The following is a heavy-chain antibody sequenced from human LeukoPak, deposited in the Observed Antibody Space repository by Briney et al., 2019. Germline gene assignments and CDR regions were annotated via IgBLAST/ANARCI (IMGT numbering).Heavy chain of an antibody. J-gene: IGHJ6*02. CDR3: ARVDSYYYDSSGYYPGPRYYYYYYGMDV. CDR2: INPSGSDK. D-gene: IGHD3-22*01. V-gene: IGHV3-7*04. CDR1: GFTLSNSW. Sequence: QSGGSLRLSCAGSGFTLSNSWMGWVRQAPGKGLEWVANINPSGSDKYYVDSAEGRFTISRDNAKNSLYLQMNSLRAEDTAVYYCARVDSYYYDSSGYYPGPRYYYYYYGMDVWGQGTTVTVSS.